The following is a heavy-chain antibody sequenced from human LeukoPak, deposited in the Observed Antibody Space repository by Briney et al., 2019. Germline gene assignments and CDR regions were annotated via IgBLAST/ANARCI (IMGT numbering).Heavy chain of an antibody. D-gene: IGHD3-22*01. CDR1: GFTFSSYW. Sequence: GSLRLSCAASGFTFSSYWMSWIRQPPGKGLEWIGSIYYSGSTYYNPSLKSRVTISVDTSKNQFSLKLSSVTAADTAVYYCARCKKNNYDSSGYHGDWFDPWGQGTLVTVSS. V-gene: IGHV4-39*01. CDR2: IYYSGST. CDR3: ARCKKNNYDSSGYHGDWFDP. J-gene: IGHJ5*02.